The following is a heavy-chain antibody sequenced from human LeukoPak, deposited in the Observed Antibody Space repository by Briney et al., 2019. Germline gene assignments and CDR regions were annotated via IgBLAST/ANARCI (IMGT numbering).Heavy chain of an antibody. V-gene: IGHV4-61*08. CDR2: IYYSGST. D-gene: IGHD3-16*02. CDR3: ARDRDSRGSYRPDNWFDP. J-gene: IGHJ5*02. Sequence: SETLSLTCTVSGGSISSSAYYWAWIRQPPGKGLEWIGYIYYSGSTNYNPSLKSRVTISVDTSKNQFSLKLSSVTAADTAVYYCARDRDSRGSYRPDNWFDPWGQGTLVTVSS. CDR1: GGSISSSAYY.